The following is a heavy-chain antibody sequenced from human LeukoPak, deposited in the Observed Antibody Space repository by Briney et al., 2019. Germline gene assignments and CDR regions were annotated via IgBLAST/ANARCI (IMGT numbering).Heavy chain of an antibody. J-gene: IGHJ6*03. Sequence: GESLRLFCAASGFTFSNYVIHWVRQAPGKGLEGLAVISYDGTNKYYADTVKGRFTISRDHSQSTVDLQMNTLRGADTAVYYCVRSPTYYNMDVWGKGTTVTVSS. V-gene: IGHV3-30*03. CDR3: VRSPTYYNMDV. CDR1: GFTFSNYV. CDR2: ISYDGTNK.